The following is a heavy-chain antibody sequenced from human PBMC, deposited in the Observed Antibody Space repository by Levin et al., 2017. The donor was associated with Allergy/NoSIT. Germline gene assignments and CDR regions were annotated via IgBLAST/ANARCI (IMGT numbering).Heavy chain of an antibody. CDR2: INSDGSVT. CDR3: ARDEGYSSGWSTRYGMDV. D-gene: IGHD6-19*01. Sequence: GGSLRLSCAASGFTFSSYWMHWVRQAPGKGLVWVSRINSDGSVTSYADSVKGRFTISRDNAKNTLYLQMNSLRAEDTAAYFCARDEGYSSGWSTRYGMDVWGQGTTVTVSS. CDR1: GFTFSSYW. V-gene: IGHV3-74*01. J-gene: IGHJ6*02.